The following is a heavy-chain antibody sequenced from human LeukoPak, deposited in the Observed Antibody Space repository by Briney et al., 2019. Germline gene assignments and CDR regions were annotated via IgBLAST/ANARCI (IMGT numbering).Heavy chain of an antibody. CDR1: GGSINSFY. Sequence: PSETLSLTCTVSGGSINSFYWSWIRQPPGKGLEWIGYIYSSGHTNYNPSLKSRVTISLDTPKKQFSLKLSSVTAADTAVYYCTREAGHCYSSGSYGYFYYYMDVWGKGTTVTVSS. J-gene: IGHJ6*03. CDR2: IYSSGHT. D-gene: IGHD3-10*01. CDR3: TREAGHCYSSGSYGYFYYYMDV. V-gene: IGHV4-59*01.